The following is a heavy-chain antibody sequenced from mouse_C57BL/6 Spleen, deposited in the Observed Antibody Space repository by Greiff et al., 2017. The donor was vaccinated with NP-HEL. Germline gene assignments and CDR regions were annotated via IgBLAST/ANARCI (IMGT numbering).Heavy chain of an antibody. Sequence: EVQGVESGEGLVKPGGSLKLSCAASGFTFSSYAMSWVRQTPEKRLEWVAYISSGGDYIYYADTVKGRFTISRDNARNTLYLQMSSLKVEEKGMYYCTRDQGWLLRGGSNEHWGQGTPGTGSS. V-gene: IGHV5-9-1*02. CDR2: ISSGGDYI. J-gene: IGHJ4*01. CDR1: GFTFSSYA. CDR3: TRDQGWLLRGGSNEH. D-gene: IGHD2-3*01.